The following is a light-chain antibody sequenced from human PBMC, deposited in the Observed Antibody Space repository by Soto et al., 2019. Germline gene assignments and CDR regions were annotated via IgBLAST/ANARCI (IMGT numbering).Light chain of an antibody. CDR3: QQYGSPALT. V-gene: IGKV3-20*01. J-gene: IGKJ4*01. CDR2: GAS. CDR1: QSVSSIY. Sequence: EIVLTQSPGTLSLSPGERATLSCRASQSVSSIYLAWYQQKPGQAPRLLIYGASSRPTGIPDRFSGSGSGTDFTLTISRLEPEDFAVYYCQQYGSPALTFGGGTKVDIK.